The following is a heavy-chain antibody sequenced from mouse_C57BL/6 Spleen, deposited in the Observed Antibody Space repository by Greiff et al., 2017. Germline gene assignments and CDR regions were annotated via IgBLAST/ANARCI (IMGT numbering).Heavy chain of an antibody. CDR3: ARSIYYGPPYAMDY. Sequence: VQLKESGPELVKPGASVKIPCKASGYTFTDYNMDWVKQSHGKSLEWIGDINPNNGGTIYNQKFKGKATLTVDKSSSTAYMELRSLTSEDTAVYYCARSIYYGPPYAMDYWGQGTSVTVSS. D-gene: IGHD2-1*01. CDR1: GYTFTDYN. V-gene: IGHV1-18*01. J-gene: IGHJ4*01. CDR2: INPNNGGT.